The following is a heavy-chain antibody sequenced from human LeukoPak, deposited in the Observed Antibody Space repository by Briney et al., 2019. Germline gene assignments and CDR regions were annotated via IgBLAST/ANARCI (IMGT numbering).Heavy chain of an antibody. J-gene: IGHJ4*02. CDR3: AKEVTTAGPIDY. CDR2: IYSGGST. CDR1: GFTFSSYA. Sequence: QTGGSLRLSCAASGFTFSSYAMSWVRQAPGKGLEWVSVIYSGGSTYYADSVKGRFTISRDNSKNTLYLHMNSLKAEDTAVYYCAKEVTTAGPIDYWGQGTLLTVSS. D-gene: IGHD6-13*01. V-gene: IGHV3-23*03.